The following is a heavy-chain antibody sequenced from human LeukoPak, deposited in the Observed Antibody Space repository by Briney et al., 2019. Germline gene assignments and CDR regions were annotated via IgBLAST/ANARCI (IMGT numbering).Heavy chain of an antibody. V-gene: IGHV3-30*04. J-gene: IGHJ3*02. CDR1: QFTFSSYA. CDR2: ISYDGSNE. CDR3: ARVGSWKLRRGAFDI. Sequence: PGGPLRLSCAASQFTFSSYAMHWVRQAPGKGLEWVAVISYDGSNEYYADSVKGRFTISRDNSKNTLYLQMNSLRAEDTALYYCARVGSWKLRRGAFDIWGQGTMVTVSS. D-gene: IGHD1-26*01.